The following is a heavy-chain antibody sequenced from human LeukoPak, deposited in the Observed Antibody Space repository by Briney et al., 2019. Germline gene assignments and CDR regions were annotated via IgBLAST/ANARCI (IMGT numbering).Heavy chain of an antibody. D-gene: IGHD6-13*01. CDR2: IYSGDSDT. CDR1: EYSFTKYW. J-gene: IGHJ5*02. Sequence: PGESLRISCKGSEYSFTKYWIGWVRQMPGKGLEWMGIIYSGDSDTRYSPSFQGQVTISADKSISTAYLQWSSLKASDSAMYYCARPRYSSSWYSGWFDPWGQGTLVTVSS. V-gene: IGHV5-51*01. CDR3: ARPRYSSSWYSGWFDP.